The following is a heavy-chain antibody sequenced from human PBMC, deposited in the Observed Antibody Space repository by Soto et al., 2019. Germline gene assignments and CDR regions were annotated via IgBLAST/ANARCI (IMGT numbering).Heavy chain of an antibody. J-gene: IGHJ4*02. CDR2: INHSGST. Sequence: QVQLQESGPGLVKPSGTLSLTCAVSGGSISSSNWWSWVRQPPGKGLEWIGEINHSGSTNYNPSLKSRVTISVDTSKNQFSLKLSSVTAADTAMYYCARVGGYSYDSSDWAQGTLVTVSS. CDR3: ARVGGYSYDSSD. D-gene: IGHD3-22*01. V-gene: IGHV4-4*02. CDR1: GGSISSSNW.